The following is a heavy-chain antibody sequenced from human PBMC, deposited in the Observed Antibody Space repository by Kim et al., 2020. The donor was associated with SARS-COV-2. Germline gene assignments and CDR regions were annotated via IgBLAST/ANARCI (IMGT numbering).Heavy chain of an antibody. V-gene: IGHV3-23*01. CDR2: ITDNGGRT. CDR1: GFTFSSYA. CDR3: ATYRQGGTDFDY. Sequence: GGSLRLSCAASGFTFSSYAMTWVRQAPGKGLEWVSTITDNGGRTYYADSVKGRFTISRDNSKSTVFLQMNSLRPDDTAMYFCATYRQGGTDFDYWGQGTLVTVSS. J-gene: IGHJ4*02. D-gene: IGHD3-16*02.